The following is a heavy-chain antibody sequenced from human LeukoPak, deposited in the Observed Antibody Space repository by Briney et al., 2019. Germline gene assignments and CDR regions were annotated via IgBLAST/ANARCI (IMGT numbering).Heavy chain of an antibody. V-gene: IGHV1-69*13. J-gene: IGHJ4*02. D-gene: IGHD7-27*01. CDR2: IIPIFGTT. CDR1: GGTFSSYA. CDR3: ARGPSLGTYTPSVY. Sequence: GASVKVSCKASGGTFSSYAISWVRQAPGQGLEWMGGIIPIFGTTNYAQKFQGRVTITADESTSTAYMELSSLTSEDTAVYYCARGPSLGTYTPSVYWGQGTLVTVSS.